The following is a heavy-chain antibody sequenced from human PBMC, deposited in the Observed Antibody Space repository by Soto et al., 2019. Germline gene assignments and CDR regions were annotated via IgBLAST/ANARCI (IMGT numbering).Heavy chain of an antibody. V-gene: IGHV3-33*01. Sequence: GGSLRLSCAASGFTFSSYGMHWVRQAPGKGLEWVAVIWYDGSNKYYADSVKGRFTISRDNSKNTLYLQMNSLRAEDTAVYYCARDMGYYDSRGHRPYYYYGMDVWGQGTTVTVS. CDR2: IWYDGSNK. J-gene: IGHJ6*02. CDR3: ARDMGYYDSRGHRPYYYYGMDV. D-gene: IGHD3-22*01. CDR1: GFTFSSYG.